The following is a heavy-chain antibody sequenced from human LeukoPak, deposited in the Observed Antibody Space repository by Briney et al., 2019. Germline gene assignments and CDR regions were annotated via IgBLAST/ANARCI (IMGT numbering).Heavy chain of an antibody. CDR1: GFRFSSYS. Sequence: GGSLRLSCEASGFRFSSYSMDWVRQAPGKGLEWVSSISSSSSYIYYADSVKGRFTISRDNAKHSLYLQMNSLRAEATAVYYCASSAPSDIWGRGTMVTVSS. J-gene: IGHJ3*02. CDR2: ISSSSSYI. V-gene: IGHV3-21*01. CDR3: ASSAPSDI.